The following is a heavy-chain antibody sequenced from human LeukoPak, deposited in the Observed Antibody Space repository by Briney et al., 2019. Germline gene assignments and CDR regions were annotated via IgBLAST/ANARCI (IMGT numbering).Heavy chain of an antibody. J-gene: IGHJ6*02. CDR1: GFTFSSYG. CDR3: AKDPGITMIVPYGMDV. V-gene: IGHV3-30*18. Sequence: GSLRLSCAASGFTFSSYGMHWVRQAPGKGLEWVAVISYDGSNKYYADSVKGRFTISRDNSKNTLYLQMNSLRAEDTAVYYCAKDPGITMIVPYGMDVWGQGTTVTVSS. D-gene: IGHD3-22*01. CDR2: ISYDGSNK.